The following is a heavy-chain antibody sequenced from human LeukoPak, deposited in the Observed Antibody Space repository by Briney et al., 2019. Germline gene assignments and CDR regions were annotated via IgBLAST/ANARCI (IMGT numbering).Heavy chain of an antibody. CDR1: GGSFSGYY. J-gene: IGHJ6*02. CDR3: ARGRRIAAAGTVLFYYYYYGMDV. D-gene: IGHD6-13*01. CDR2: INHSGST. Sequence: SETLSLTCAVYGGSFSGYYWSWIRQPPGKGLEWIGEINHSGSTNYNPSLKSRVTISVDTSKNQFSLKLSSVTAADTAVYYCARGRRIAAAGTVLFYYYYYGMDVWGQGTTATVSS. V-gene: IGHV4-34*01.